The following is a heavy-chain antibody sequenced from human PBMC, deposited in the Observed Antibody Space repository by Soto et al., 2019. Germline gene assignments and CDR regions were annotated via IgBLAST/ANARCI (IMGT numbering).Heavy chain of an antibody. CDR2: IKQDGSEK. Sequence: PGGSLRLSCAASGFTFSSYWMSWVRQAPGKGLEWVANIKQDGSEKYYVDSVKGRFTISRDNAKNSLYLQMNSLRAEDTAVYYCARAAARRRGYYYGMDVWGQGTTVTVSS. CDR3: ARAAARRRGYYYGMDV. J-gene: IGHJ6*02. CDR1: GFTFSSYW. D-gene: IGHD6-6*01. V-gene: IGHV3-7*03.